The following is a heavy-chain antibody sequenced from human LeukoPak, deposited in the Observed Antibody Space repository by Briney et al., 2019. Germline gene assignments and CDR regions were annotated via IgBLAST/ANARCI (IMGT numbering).Heavy chain of an antibody. V-gene: IGHV3-30*03. CDR3: ARDPGYSYGSFYFDY. Sequence: GGSLRLSCAASGFTFSSYGMHWVRQAPGKGLEWVAVISYDGSNKYYADSVKGRFTISRDNSKNTLYLQMNSLRAEDTAVYYCARDPGYSYGSFYFDYWGQGTLVTVSS. CDR2: ISYDGSNK. CDR1: GFTFSSYG. D-gene: IGHD5-18*01. J-gene: IGHJ4*02.